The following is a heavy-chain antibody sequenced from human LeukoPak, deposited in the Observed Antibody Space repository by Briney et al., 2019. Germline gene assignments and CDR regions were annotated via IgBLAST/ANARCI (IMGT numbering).Heavy chain of an antibody. CDR1: GFTFSSYS. D-gene: IGHD3-22*01. CDR2: ISSSSSYI. CDR3: ARDGVWGEILVVIPFDI. Sequence: GGSLRLSCAASGFTFSSYSMNRVRQAPGKGLEWVSSISSSSSYIYYADSVKGRFTISRDNAKNSLYLQVNSLRAEDTAVYYCARDGVWGEILVVIPFDIWGQGTMVTVSS. V-gene: IGHV3-21*01. J-gene: IGHJ3*02.